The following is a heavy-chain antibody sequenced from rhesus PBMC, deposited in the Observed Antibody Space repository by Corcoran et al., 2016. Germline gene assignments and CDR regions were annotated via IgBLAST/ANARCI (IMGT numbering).Heavy chain of an antibody. Sequence: QVQLVQSGAEVKKPGASVNLPCKASGYTFTNYYINWVRTDPGNVFEWMGRIKPYNGKAGSTQKFHGGVTLTRETTTRTAYKELSSLRAEDTARYYCTRPDDYGHYDSWGQGVLVTVSS. J-gene: IGHJ4*01. V-gene: IGHV1S9*01. CDR2: IKPYNGKA. D-gene: IGHD3-9*01. CDR3: TRPDDYGHYDS. CDR1: GYTFTNYY.